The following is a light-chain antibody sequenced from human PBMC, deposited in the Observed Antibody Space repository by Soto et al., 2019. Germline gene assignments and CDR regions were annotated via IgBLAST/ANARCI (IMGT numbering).Light chain of an antibody. Sequence: QSALTQPPSATGSLGQSVTISCTGTSSDVGGYNYVAWYQQHPGKAPKFLIYDVSERPSGVPDRFSGSKSGNTAFLTVSGLQAEDEAYYYCSAYAGRASWVFGGGTQLTVL. CDR1: SSDVGGYNY. V-gene: IGLV2-8*01. J-gene: IGLJ3*02. CDR2: DVS. CDR3: SAYAGRASWV.